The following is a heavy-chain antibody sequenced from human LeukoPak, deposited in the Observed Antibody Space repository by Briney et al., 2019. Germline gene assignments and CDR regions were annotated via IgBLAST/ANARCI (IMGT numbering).Heavy chain of an antibody. D-gene: IGHD3-3*01. CDR3: ARRDPASGYAFDR. V-gene: IGHV1-8*02. J-gene: IGHJ4*02. Sequence: ASVKVSCKASGYTFTSYGINWVRQATGQGLEWLGWMNPHSGDTGFAHKFQGRVTMTRSTSIGTAYMELRSLTSEDTAIYYCARRDPASGYAFDRWGQGTLLTVSS. CDR2: MNPHSGDT. CDR1: GYTFTSYG.